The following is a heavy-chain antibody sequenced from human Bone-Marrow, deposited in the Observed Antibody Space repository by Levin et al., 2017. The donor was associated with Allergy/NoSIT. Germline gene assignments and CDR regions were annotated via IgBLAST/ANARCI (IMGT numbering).Heavy chain of an antibody. J-gene: IGHJ4*02. CDR2: ISDHGVTK. Sequence: GGSLRLSCAASGFTFSHFVMHWVRQAPGKGLEWVALISDHGVTKSYADAVKGRFTISRDNSKDTVHLQMNSLRVEDTAVYYYVRDFYNFWNSERVEDMWGQGTLVSVSS. D-gene: IGHD3-3*01. V-gene: IGHV3-30*03. CDR1: GFTFSHFV. CDR3: VRDFYNFWNSERVEDM.